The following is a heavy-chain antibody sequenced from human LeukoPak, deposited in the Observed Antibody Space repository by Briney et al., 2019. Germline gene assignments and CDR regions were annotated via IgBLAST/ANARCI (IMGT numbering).Heavy chain of an antibody. J-gene: IGHJ4*02. CDR1: GGSISSGDYF. CDR2: IYYSGST. V-gene: IGHV4-31*03. D-gene: IGHD4-17*01. Sequence: PSETLSLTCTVSGGSISSGDYFWSWIRQHPGKGLEWIGYIYYSGSTYYNPSLKSRVAISVDTSKNQFSLTVSSVTAADTAVYYCARDYGDYKFPYWGQGTLVTVSS. CDR3: ARDYGDYKFPY.